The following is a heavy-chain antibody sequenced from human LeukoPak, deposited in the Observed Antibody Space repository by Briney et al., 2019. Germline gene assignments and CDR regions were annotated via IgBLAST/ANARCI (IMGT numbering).Heavy chain of an antibody. CDR2: ISSSSSNI. J-gene: IGHJ4*02. D-gene: IGHD3-10*02. V-gene: IGHV3-21*01. CDR1: GFTFSSYS. CDR3: ARDPVFVLYYFDY. Sequence: SGGSLRLSCAASGFTFSSYSMNWVRQAPGKGLEWVSSISSSSSNIQYADSVKGRFTISRENAKNSLYLQMNSLRAEDTAVYYCARDPVFVLYYFDYWGQGTLVTVSS.